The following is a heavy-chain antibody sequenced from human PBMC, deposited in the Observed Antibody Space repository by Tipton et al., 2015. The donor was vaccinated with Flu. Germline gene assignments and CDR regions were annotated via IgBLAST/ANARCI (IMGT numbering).Heavy chain of an antibody. CDR1: GFIFSRYA. CDR2: VVGGGRTT. CDR3: AKVIPELVAGLDY. J-gene: IGHJ4*02. Sequence: GSLRLSCAASGFIFSRYAMSWVRQAPGKGLEWVAAVVGGGRTTYFADSVKGRFTISRDNSKNTLYLQMNSLRADDTAVYYCAKVIPELVAGLDYWGQGTLVTVSS. D-gene: IGHD6-19*01. V-gene: IGHV3-23*01.